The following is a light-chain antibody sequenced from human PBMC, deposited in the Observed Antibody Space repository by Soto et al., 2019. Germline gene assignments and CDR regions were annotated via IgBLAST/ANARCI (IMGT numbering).Light chain of an antibody. CDR1: QGVSRK. V-gene: IGKV3-15*01. CDR2: GAS. CDR3: QQYHTWPIT. J-gene: IGKJ4*01. Sequence: DIVMTQSPATLSVAPGERVTFSCRASQGVSRKLAWYQHKPGQAPRLLISGASTGATGIPARFSGSGSGTELTITISSLQSEDGEIYDGQQYHTWPITFGGGTKVDIK.